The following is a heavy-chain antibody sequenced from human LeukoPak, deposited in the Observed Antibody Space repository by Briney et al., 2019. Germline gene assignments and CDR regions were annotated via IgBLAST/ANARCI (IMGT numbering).Heavy chain of an antibody. D-gene: IGHD4-17*01. V-gene: IGHV3-21*01. CDR1: GFTFSSYS. Sequence: GGSLRLSCAASGFTFSSYSMNWVRQAPGKGLEWVSSISSSSSYIYYADSVKGRFTISRDNAKNSLYLQINSLRAEDTAVYYCAREGPYDYGDYWFDYWGQGTLVTVSS. CDR2: ISSSSSYI. J-gene: IGHJ4*02. CDR3: AREGPYDYGDYWFDY.